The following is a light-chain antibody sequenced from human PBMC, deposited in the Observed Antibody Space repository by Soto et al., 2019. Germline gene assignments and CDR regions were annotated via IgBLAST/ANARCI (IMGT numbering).Light chain of an antibody. CDR1: QNINNY. V-gene: IGKV1-33*01. J-gene: IGKJ5*01. CDR2: DAS. CDR3: QQYDSLPLT. Sequence: DIQMTQSPSSLSASVGDRVTITCQASQNINNYLNWYQQKPGRAPKLLIYDASNLEAGVPSRFSGGGSGTDFALTISSLEPEDIATYYCQQYDSLPLTFGQGTRL.